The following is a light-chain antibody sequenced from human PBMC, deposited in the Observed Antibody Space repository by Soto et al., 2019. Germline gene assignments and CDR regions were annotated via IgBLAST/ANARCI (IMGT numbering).Light chain of an antibody. CDR2: DVS. CDR3: CSYAGRYTWV. Sequence: QSALTQPRSVSGSPGQSVTISCTGASSDVGGYNYVSWYQQHPGKAPKLMIYDVSKRPSGVPDRFSGSKSGNTASLTISGLQTEDEADYYCCSYAGRYTWVFGSGTKV. V-gene: IGLV2-11*01. J-gene: IGLJ1*01. CDR1: SSDVGGYNY.